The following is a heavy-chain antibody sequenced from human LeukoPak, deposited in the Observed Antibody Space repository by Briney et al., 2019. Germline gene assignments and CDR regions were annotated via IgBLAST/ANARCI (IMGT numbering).Heavy chain of an antibody. D-gene: IGHD3-22*01. V-gene: IGHV1-69*13. Sequence: ASVKVSCKASGGTFSSYAISWVRQAPGQGLEWMGGIIPIFGTANYAQKFQGRVTITADESTSTAYMELSSLRSEDTAVYYCARPRHLYDSSGYYHDWGQGTLVTVSS. CDR3: ARPRHLYDSSGYYHD. CDR1: GGTFSSYA. J-gene: IGHJ4*02. CDR2: IIPIFGTA.